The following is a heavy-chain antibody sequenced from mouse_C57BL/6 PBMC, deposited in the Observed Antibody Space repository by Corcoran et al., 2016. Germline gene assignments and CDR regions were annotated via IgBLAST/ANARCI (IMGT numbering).Heavy chain of an antibody. V-gene: IGHV9-3*01. CDR1: GYTFTTYG. CDR3: ARITTVVAGAMDY. Sequence: QIQLVQSGPELKKPGETVKISCKASGYTFTTYGMSWVKQAPGKGLKWMGWINTYSGVPTYADDFKGRFAFSLETSASTAYLQINNLKNEDTATYFCARITTVVAGAMDYWGQGTSVTVSS. J-gene: IGHJ4*01. CDR2: INTYSGVP. D-gene: IGHD1-1*01.